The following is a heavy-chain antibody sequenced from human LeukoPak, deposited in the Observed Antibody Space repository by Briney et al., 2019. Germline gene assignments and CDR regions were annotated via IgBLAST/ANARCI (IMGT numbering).Heavy chain of an antibody. D-gene: IGHD1-1*01. Sequence: SQTLSPTCAISGDSVSSKSASWNWIRQSPSRGLEWLGRTYYRSKWYNEYAVSVKSRITINPDTSKNQFSMQLSSVTPEDTAIYYCARAGGTFDNWGQGTLVTVSS. J-gene: IGHJ4*02. CDR3: ARAGGTFDN. V-gene: IGHV6-1*01. CDR2: TYYRSKWYN. CDR1: GDSVSSKSAS.